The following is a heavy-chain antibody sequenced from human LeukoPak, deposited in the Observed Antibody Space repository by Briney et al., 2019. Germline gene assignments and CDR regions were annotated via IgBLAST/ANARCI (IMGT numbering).Heavy chain of an antibody. CDR1: GFTFSSYW. D-gene: IGHD3-3*01. CDR3: ARESNGFLEWLHPYFDY. J-gene: IGHJ4*02. Sequence: GGSLRLSCAASGFTFSSYWMSWVRQAPGKGLEWVANIKQDGSEKYYVDSVKGRFTISRHNAKNSLYLQMNSLRAEDTAVYYCARESNGFLEWLHPYFDYWGQGTLVTVSS. V-gene: IGHV3-7*01. CDR2: IKQDGSEK.